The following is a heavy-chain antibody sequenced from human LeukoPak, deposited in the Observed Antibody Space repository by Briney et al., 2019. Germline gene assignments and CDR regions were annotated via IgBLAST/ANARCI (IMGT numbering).Heavy chain of an antibody. Sequence: SETLSLTCTVSGVSISSYFWSWVRQPAGKGLEWIGRIYTSGSTKYNPSLQSRVTMSLDTSKKQLSLNLGSVTAADTAVYYCATPYCSSTSCYDAFDIWGQGTMVTVSS. CDR2: IYTSGST. CDR1: GVSISSYF. D-gene: IGHD2-2*01. V-gene: IGHV4-4*07. CDR3: ATPYCSSTSCYDAFDI. J-gene: IGHJ3*02.